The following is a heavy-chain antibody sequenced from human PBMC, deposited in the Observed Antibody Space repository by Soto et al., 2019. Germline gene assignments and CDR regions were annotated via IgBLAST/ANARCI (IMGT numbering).Heavy chain of an antibody. D-gene: IGHD1-7*01. Sequence: PSETLSLTCTVSGGSINTVNYYWSWIRQSPDKGLEWIGHIYNSGTPYNNPSLKSQFTISVDTSNSQFSLKLSFVSAADTAVYYCAKMGTPATGLYNFDNGGQGPLVTFSS. V-gene: IGHV4-30-4*01. J-gene: IGHJ4*02. CDR2: IYNSGTP. CDR3: AKMGTPATGLYNFDN. CDR1: GGSINTVNYY.